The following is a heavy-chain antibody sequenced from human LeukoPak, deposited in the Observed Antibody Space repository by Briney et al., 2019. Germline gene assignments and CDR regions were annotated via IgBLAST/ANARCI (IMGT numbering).Heavy chain of an antibody. Sequence: SETLSLTCTVSGGSISSSSYYWGWIRQPPGKGLEWIGSIYYSGSTYYNPSLKSRVTISVDTSKNQFSLKLSSVTAADTAVYYCARDLIVPVGLTGPGSYSTDYWGQGTLVSVSS. CDR2: IYYSGST. CDR3: ARDLIVPVGLTGPGSYSTDY. D-gene: IGHD3-10*01. CDR1: GGSISSSSYY. J-gene: IGHJ4*02. V-gene: IGHV4-39*07.